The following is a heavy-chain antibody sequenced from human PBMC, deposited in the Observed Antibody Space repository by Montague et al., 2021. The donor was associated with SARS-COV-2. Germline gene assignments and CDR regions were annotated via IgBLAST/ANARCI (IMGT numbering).Heavy chain of an antibody. CDR2: IHSDGSST. J-gene: IGHJ4*02. D-gene: IGHD5-12*01. CDR3: SSDSRYSGYEADY. V-gene: IGHV3-74*01. Sequence: SLRLSCAASGFTFSNYWMHWVRQAPGKGLMWVSRIHSDGSSTTYADSVKGRFTISRDNAKNTVYLQMNSLRAEDSAVYYCSSDSRYSGYEADYWVQGTLVTGSS. CDR1: GFTFSNYW.